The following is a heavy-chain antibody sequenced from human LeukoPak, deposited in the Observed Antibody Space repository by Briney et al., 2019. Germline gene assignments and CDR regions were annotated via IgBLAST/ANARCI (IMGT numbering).Heavy chain of an antibody. CDR2: IYYSGST. J-gene: IGHJ4*02. V-gene: IGHV4-59*08. CDR1: GGSINSYY. D-gene: IGHD3-22*01. Sequence: PSETLSLTCTVSGGSINSYYWSWIRQPQGKGLEWIGYIYYSGSTNYNPSLKSRVTISVDTSKNQFSLKLRSVTAADTAVYYCARQDYYDSSGYPDYWGQGTLVTVSS. CDR3: ARQDYYDSSGYPDY.